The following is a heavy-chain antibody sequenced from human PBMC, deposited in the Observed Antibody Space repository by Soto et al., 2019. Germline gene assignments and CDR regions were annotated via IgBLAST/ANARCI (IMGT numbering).Heavy chain of an antibody. Sequence: QVQLQESGPGLVKPSETLSLTCTVSGCSISSYYWSWIRQPAGKGLEWIGRIYSSGSTNYNDSLKSRSTMSVDTSKNQFSLVMTSVTAADTAVYYCARWATGASSHGMDVWGQGATVTVSS. J-gene: IGHJ6*02. CDR3: ARWATGASSHGMDV. V-gene: IGHV4-4*07. CDR2: IYSSGST. D-gene: IGHD2-8*02. CDR1: GCSISSYY.